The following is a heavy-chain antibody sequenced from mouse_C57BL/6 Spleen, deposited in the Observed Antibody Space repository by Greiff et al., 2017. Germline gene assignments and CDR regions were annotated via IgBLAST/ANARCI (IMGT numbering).Heavy chain of an antibody. J-gene: IGHJ1*03. CDR2: IDPETGGT. D-gene: IGHD4-1*01. V-gene: IGHV1-15*01. Sequence: QVQLKESGAELVRPGASVTLSCKASGYTFTDYEMHWVKQTPVHGLEWIGAIDPETGGTAYNQKFKGKAILTADKSSSTAYMELRSLTSEDSAVYYCTRKGLGHWYFDVWGTGTTVTVSS. CDR1: GYTFTDYE. CDR3: TRKGLGHWYFDV.